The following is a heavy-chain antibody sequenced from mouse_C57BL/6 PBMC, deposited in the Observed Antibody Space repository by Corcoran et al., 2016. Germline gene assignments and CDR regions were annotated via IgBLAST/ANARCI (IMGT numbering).Heavy chain of an antibody. D-gene: IGHD2-1*01. V-gene: IGHV9-3*01. CDR2: INTYSGVP. J-gene: IGHJ1*03. CDR3: ARRGNGNSHWYFDV. CDR1: GYTFTTYG. Sequence: QIQLVQSGPELKKPGETVKISCKASGYTFTTYGMSWVKQAPGKGLKWMGWINTYSGVPTYADDFKGRFAFSLETSASTAYLQINNLKNEDTATYFCARRGNGNSHWYFDVWGTGTTVTVSS.